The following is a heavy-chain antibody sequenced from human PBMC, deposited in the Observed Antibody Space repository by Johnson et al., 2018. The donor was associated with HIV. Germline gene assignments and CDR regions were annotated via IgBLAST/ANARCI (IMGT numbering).Heavy chain of an antibody. CDR3: ARLPSGYSRDEFNI. D-gene: IGHD6-13*01. V-gene: IGHV3-33*01. Sequence: VQLVESGGGVVQPGRSLRLSCAASEFSFSTYAMHWVRQAPGKGLEWVALIWYDGSNKNYADSVRGRFTISRDNSKNTLYVQMNSLRAEDTAVYFCARLPSGYSRDEFNIWGQGTMVTVSS. CDR1: EFSFSTYA. J-gene: IGHJ3*02. CDR2: IWYDGSNK.